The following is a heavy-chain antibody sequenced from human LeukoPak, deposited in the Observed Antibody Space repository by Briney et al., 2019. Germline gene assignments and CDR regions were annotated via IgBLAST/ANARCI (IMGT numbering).Heavy chain of an antibody. V-gene: IGHV1-69*04. D-gene: IGHD3-22*01. J-gene: IGHJ4*02. Sequence: SVGVSCKASGGTFSSYAISWVRQAPGQGLEWMGRIIPIFGIANYAQKFQGRVTITADKSTSTAYMELSSLRSEDTAVYYCARDWYYDSSGYYHGPDYWGQGTLVTVSS. CDR1: GGTFSSYA. CDR3: ARDWYYDSSGYYHGPDY. CDR2: IIPIFGIA.